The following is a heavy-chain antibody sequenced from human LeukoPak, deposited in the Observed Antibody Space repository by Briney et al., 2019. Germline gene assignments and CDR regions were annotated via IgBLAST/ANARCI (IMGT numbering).Heavy chain of an antibody. D-gene: IGHD5-24*01. Sequence: ASVKVSCKASGYTFTSYYTHWVRQAPGQGLEWMGIINPSGGSTSYAQKFQGRVTMTRDTSTSTVYMELSSLRSEDTAVYYCAREPPGEMATRRPDFDYWGQGTLVTVSS. J-gene: IGHJ4*02. V-gene: IGHV1-46*01. CDR3: AREPPGEMATRRPDFDY. CDR2: INPSGGST. CDR1: GYTFTSYY.